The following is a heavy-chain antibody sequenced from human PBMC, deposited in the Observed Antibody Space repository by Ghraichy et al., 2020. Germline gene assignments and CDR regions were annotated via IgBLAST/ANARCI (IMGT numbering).Heavy chain of an antibody. CDR3: AKDRDYYDSSGYYFNAFDI. CDR2: IRGSGSST. Sequence: GESLNIYCAASAFTFSSYAMTWVRQAPGKGLEWVSTIRGSGSSTYYTDSVKGRFTISRDNSKNTLYLQMNSLRAEDTAVYYCAKDRDYYDSSGYYFNAFDIWGQGTLVTVSS. V-gene: IGHV3-23*01. J-gene: IGHJ3*02. CDR1: AFTFSSYA. D-gene: IGHD3-22*01.